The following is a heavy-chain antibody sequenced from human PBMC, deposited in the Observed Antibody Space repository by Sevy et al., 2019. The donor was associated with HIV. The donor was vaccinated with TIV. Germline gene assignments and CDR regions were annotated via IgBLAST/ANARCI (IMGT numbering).Heavy chain of an antibody. D-gene: IGHD2-15*01. CDR2: VNRDGSST. CDR1: GFTFSSYW. V-gene: IGHV3-74*01. CDR3: VAANTWQDY. J-gene: IGHJ4*02. Sequence: GGSLRLSCAASGFTFSSYWMHWVRQAPGKGPVWVSGVNRDGSSTNYADSVKGRFTMSRDSAKNTLYLQMNSLRAEDTAGYFCVAANTWQDYWGQGTLVTVSS.